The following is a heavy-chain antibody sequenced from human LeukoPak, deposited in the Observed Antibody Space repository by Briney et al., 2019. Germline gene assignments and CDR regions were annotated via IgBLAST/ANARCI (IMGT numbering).Heavy chain of an antibody. CDR1: GGSISSYY. CDR3: ARDPTDYEDGWFDP. J-gene: IGHJ5*02. D-gene: IGHD3-16*01. Sequence: ASETLSLTCTVSGGSISSYYWSWIRQPPGKGLEWIGYIYYSGSTNYNPSLKSRVTISVDTSKNQFSLHLNSVTPEDTAVYSCARDPTDYEDGWFDPWGQGTLVIVSS. V-gene: IGHV4-59*12. CDR2: IYYSGST.